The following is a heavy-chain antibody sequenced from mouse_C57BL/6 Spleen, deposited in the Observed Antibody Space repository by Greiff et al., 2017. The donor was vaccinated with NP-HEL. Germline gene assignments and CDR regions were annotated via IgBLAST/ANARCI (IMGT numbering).Heavy chain of an antibody. CDR1: GFTFTNYW. J-gene: IGHJ3*01. CDR3: ARDGSTACLGY. Sequence: VQLQQSGAELVKPGASVKLSCKASGFTFTNYWMHWVKQRPGQGLEWIGYINPGGGYTKYTQKFKGKATLTADKSSITAYLQLSILTYEDAAVYDGARDGSTACLGYWGQGPMVTGAA. D-gene: IGHD1-1*01. CDR2: INPGGGYT. V-gene: IGHV1-7*01.